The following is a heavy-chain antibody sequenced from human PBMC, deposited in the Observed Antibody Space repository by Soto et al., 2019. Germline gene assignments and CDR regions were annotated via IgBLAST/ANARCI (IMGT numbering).Heavy chain of an antibody. Sequence: GGSLRLSCAASGFTFSSYAMSWVRQAPGKGLEWVSAISGSGGSTYYADSVKGRFTISRDNSKNTLYLQMNSLRAEDTAVYYGAADYYGSGSLDYWGQGTLVTVSS. V-gene: IGHV3-23*01. D-gene: IGHD3-10*01. CDR1: GFTFSSYA. CDR3: AADYYGSGSLDY. CDR2: ISGSGGST. J-gene: IGHJ4*02.